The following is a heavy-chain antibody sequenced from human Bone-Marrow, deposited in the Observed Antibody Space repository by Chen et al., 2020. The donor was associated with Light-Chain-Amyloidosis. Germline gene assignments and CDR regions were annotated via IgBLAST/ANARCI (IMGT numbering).Heavy chain of an antibody. CDR3: AKAIVSPGLGRQKRGYHFDS. CDR1: GFIFSNSA. J-gene: IGHJ4*02. Sequence: DVQLLESGGGLVQPGGSLRLSCAASGFIFSNSAMSWVRQAPGKGLEWVSGIVGSGNSMFYADSVKGRFTISRDNSKDTLSLQMNSLRDDDMAIYYCAKAIVSPGLGRQKRGYHFDSWGQGTLVTVSS. D-gene: IGHD1-26*01. CDR2: IVGSGNSM. V-gene: IGHV3-23*01.